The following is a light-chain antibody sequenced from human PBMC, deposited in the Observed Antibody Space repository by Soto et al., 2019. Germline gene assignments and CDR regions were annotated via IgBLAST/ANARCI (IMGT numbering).Light chain of an antibody. Sequence: PPSTVSGYHGQRATLSCRASQSVSSNLAWYQQKPGQSPWLLIYGASARATDIPARFSGSGSGTEFTLAISSLQSEDFAIYYCQVYTIWPQPFGQGSKVAIK. CDR1: QSVSSN. V-gene: IGKV3-15*01. CDR3: QVYTIWPQP. CDR2: GAS. J-gene: IGKJ1*01.